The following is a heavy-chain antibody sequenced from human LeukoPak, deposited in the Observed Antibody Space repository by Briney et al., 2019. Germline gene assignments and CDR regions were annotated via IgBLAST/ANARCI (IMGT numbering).Heavy chain of an antibody. CDR2: ISYDGRNK. D-gene: IGHD2-21*02. CDR1: GFTFSSYG. V-gene: IGHV3-30*03. Sequence: GGSLRLSCAASGFTFSSYGMHWVRQAPGKGLEWVSVISYDGRNKYYADSVKGRFTISRDNAKNSLYLQMNSLRDEDTAVYYCARECGGDCYTWFDPWGQGTLVTVSS. J-gene: IGHJ5*02. CDR3: ARECGGDCYTWFDP.